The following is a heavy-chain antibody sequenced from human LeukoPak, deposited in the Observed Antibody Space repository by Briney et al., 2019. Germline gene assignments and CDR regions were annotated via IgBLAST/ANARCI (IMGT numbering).Heavy chain of an antibody. Sequence: ASVKVSCKASGYTFTSYYMHWVRQAPGQGLEWMGIINPSGGSTSYAQKFQGRVTMTRDMSTSTVYMELSSLRSEDTAVYYRARGSSWYDYYYYMDVWGKGTTVTVSS. CDR2: INPSGGST. D-gene: IGHD6-13*01. J-gene: IGHJ6*03. V-gene: IGHV1-46*01. CDR3: ARGSSWYDYYYYMDV. CDR1: GYTFTSYY.